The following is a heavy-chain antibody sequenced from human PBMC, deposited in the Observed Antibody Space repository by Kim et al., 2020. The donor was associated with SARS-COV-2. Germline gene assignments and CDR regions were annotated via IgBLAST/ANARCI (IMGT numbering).Heavy chain of an antibody. J-gene: IGHJ5*02. D-gene: IGHD6-19*01. V-gene: IGHV3-73*01. CDR3: TRLVSSGWYNWFDP. Sequence: AASVKGRFTICRDDSKNTAYLQMNSLKTEDTAVYYCTRLVSSGWYNWFDPWGQGTLVTVSS.